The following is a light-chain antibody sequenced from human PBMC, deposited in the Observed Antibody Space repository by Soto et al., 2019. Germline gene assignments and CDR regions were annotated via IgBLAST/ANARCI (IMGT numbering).Light chain of an antibody. CDR1: ESISRH. CDR2: AAS. Sequence: DIQMTQSPSSLSASVGDRVTITCRASESISRHLNWYQQKPGNAPKLLIYAASSLQNGVPSRFSGSGSGTDFSLTISNLQPGDFATYYCQESYSTHSITFGQGTRLETK. CDR3: QESYSTHSIT. V-gene: IGKV1-39*01. J-gene: IGKJ5*01.